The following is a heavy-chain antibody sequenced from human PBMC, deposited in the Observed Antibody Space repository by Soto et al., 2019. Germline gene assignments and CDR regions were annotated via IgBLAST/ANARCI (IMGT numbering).Heavy chain of an antibody. Sequence: EVQLLESGGGLVQPGGSLRLSCAASGFTFSSYAMSWVRQAPGKGLEWVSAISGSGGNTYYADSVKGRFTISRDNSKNTLYLQMNSLRAEDTAVYYCAKEVIFCSSTSCYARLFDYWGQGTLVTVSS. CDR1: GFTFSSYA. CDR2: ISGSGGNT. V-gene: IGHV3-23*01. J-gene: IGHJ4*02. D-gene: IGHD2-2*01. CDR3: AKEVIFCSSTSCYARLFDY.